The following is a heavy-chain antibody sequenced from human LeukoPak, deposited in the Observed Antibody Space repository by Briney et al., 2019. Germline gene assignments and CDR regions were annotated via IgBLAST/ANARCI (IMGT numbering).Heavy chain of an antibody. CDR2: ISGSGGTT. CDR3: AKDRKRPIVGATYDY. J-gene: IGHJ4*02. D-gene: IGHD1-26*01. V-gene: IGHV3-23*01. Sequence: GGSLRLSCAASGFTFSSSAMSWVRQAPGKGLEWVSTISGSGGTTYYADSVKGRFTISRDNSKNTLYLQMNSLRAEDTAVYYCAKDRKRPIVGATYDYWGQGTLVTVSS. CDR1: GFTFSSSA.